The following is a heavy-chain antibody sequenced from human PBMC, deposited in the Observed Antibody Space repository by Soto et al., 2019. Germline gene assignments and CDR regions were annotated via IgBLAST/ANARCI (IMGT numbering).Heavy chain of an antibody. V-gene: IGHV4-31*03. CDR2: IYYSVST. Sequence: SETLSLTCTVSGGSISSGGYYWSWIGQHPGKGLEWSGYIYYSVSTYYNPSLKSRVTISVDTSKNQFSLKLSSVTAAGTAVYYRARDMHAGLTHDFDPWCQGTLV. CDR1: GGSISSGGYY. CDR3: ARDMHAGLTHDFDP. J-gene: IGHJ5*02. D-gene: IGHD2-8*01.